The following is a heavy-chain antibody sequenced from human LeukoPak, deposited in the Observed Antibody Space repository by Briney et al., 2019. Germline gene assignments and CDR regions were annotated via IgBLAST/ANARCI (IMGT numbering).Heavy chain of an antibody. Sequence: PSETLSLTCTVSGGSISSYYWSWIRQPPGKGLEWIGYIYYSGSTNYNPSLKSRVTISVDTSKNQFSLKLGSVTAADTAVYYCARGDGIGGNAPFDYWGQGTLVTVSS. V-gene: IGHV4-59*01. D-gene: IGHD4-23*01. J-gene: IGHJ4*02. CDR3: ARGDGIGGNAPFDY. CDR1: GGSISSYY. CDR2: IYYSGST.